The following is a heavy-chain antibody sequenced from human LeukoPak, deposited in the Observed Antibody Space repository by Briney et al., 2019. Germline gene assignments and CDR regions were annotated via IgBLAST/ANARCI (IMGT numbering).Heavy chain of an antibody. J-gene: IGHJ5*02. V-gene: IGHV5-51*01. Sequence: GESLKISCKGSGYSVTSHWIGWVRQMPGKGLEWMGIIYPGDSDTRYSPSFQGQVTISADKSISTAYLQWSSLKASDTAMYYCARLSEDQLLLSRFDPWGQGTLVTVSS. D-gene: IGHD2-2*01. CDR3: ARLSEDQLLLSRFDP. CDR1: GYSVTSHW. CDR2: IYPGDSDT.